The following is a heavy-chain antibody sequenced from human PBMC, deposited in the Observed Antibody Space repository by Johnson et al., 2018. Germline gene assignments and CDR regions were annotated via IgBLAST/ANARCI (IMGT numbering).Heavy chain of an antibody. CDR2: IAGSGDTK. J-gene: IGHJ1*01. V-gene: IGHV3-23*04. CDR1: GFTFSSYA. D-gene: IGHD6-19*01. CDR3: AKDREQWLVMSRAEYFQH. Sequence: VQLVESGGGLVQPGGSLRLSCAASGFTFSSYAMSWVRQAPGQGLEWVSGIAGSGDTKFYADSVKGRFIISRDNSKNTLYLQMNSLRAEDTAVYYCAKDREQWLVMSRAEYFQHWGQGTLVTVSS.